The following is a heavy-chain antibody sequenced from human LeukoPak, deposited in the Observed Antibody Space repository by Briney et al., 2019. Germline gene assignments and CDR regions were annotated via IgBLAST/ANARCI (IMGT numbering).Heavy chain of an antibody. Sequence: GGSLRLSCAASGFTFSSYSMNWVRQAPGRGLEWVSYMSSRSSTIYYADSVKGRFTISRDNAKDSLYLQMNSLRAEDTAVYYCARVRTSFNWFDPWGQGTLVTVSS. CDR2: MSSRSSTI. D-gene: IGHD3-10*01. CDR3: ARVRTSFNWFDP. V-gene: IGHV3-48*04. CDR1: GFTFSSYS. J-gene: IGHJ5*02.